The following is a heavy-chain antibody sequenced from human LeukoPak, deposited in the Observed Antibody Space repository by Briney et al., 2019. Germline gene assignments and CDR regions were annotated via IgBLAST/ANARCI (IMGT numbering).Heavy chain of an antibody. CDR2: INPNSGGT. J-gene: IGHJ4*02. CDR3: ASTPYDFWSGVFDY. Sequence: ASVKVSCKASGYTFTGYYMHWVRQAPGQGLEWMGWINPNSGGTNYAQKFQGRVTMARDTSISTAYMELSRLRSDDTAVYYCASTPYDFWSGVFDYWGQGTLVTVSS. D-gene: IGHD3/OR15-3a*01. V-gene: IGHV1-2*02. CDR1: GYTFTGYY.